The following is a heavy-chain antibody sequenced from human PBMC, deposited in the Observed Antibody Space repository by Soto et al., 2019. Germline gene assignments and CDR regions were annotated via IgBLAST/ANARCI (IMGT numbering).Heavy chain of an antibody. CDR2: VNHSAST. J-gene: IGHJ4*02. CDR3: ASSITGTTRLFDY. CDR1: GGSFSGYY. V-gene: IGHV4-34*01. Sequence: QEQLQQWGAGLLKPSETLSLTCAVYGGSFSGYYWSWIRQPPGRGLEWIGEVNHSASTNYNPSLKSRVTISVDPSKNQFSLKLSSVTAADTAVYYCASSITGTTRLFDYWGQGTVVTVSS. D-gene: IGHD1-7*01.